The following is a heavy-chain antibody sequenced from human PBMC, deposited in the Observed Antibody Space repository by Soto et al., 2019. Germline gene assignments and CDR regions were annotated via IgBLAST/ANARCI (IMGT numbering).Heavy chain of an antibody. CDR1: GVSISSSSYY. CDR2: IYYGGSS. Sequence: XGTLSLTCAVSGVSISSSSYYWGWIRQPPGKGLEWIGTIYYGGSSYSNPSLKSRVTISLDTSKNQFSLTLTSVTAADTAVYYCARHGSYWGQGTLVTVS. J-gene: IGHJ4*02. CDR3: ARHGSY. V-gene: IGHV4-39*01.